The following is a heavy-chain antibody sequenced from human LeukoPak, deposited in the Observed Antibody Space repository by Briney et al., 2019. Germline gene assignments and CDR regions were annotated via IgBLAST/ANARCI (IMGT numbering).Heavy chain of an antibody. J-gene: IGHJ3*02. CDR2: IYYSGST. V-gene: IGHV4-39*02. CDR3: ARDKPDTNFDI. CDR1: GGSISSSSYY. D-gene: IGHD3-16*01. Sequence: SETLSLTCTVSGGSISSSSYYWGWIRQPPGKGLEWIGSIYYSGSTYYNPSLKSRVTISVDTSKNQFSLKLSSVTAADTAVYYCARDKPDTNFDIWGQGTMVTVSS.